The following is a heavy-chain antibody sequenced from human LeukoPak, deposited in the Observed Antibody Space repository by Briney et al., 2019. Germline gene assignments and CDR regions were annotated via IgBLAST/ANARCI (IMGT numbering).Heavy chain of an antibody. V-gene: IGHV3-11*04. D-gene: IGHD2-15*01. CDR2: ISSGGSTN. J-gene: IGHJ2*01. CDR1: VFPFSDYY. CDR3: ARARATRWYFDL. Sequence: SGGPLRLLCAASVFPFSDYYMSWIPQAPQKGVEGVSHISSGGSTNYDAASVKGRFTISRDTAKSPLYLKMSSLRAEDTAVYYCARARATRWYFDLWGRGTLVTVS.